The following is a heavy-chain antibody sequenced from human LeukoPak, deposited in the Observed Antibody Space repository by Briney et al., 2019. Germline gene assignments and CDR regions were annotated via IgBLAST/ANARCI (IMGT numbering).Heavy chain of an antibody. CDR1: GDSVSTNSVA. D-gene: IGHD3-22*01. CDR3: ARVGYYDSSGYWFDY. CDR2: TSYRSKWYN. Sequence: SQTLSLTCAISGDSVSTNSVAWNWIRQSPSRGLEWLGRTSYRSKWYNDYAVSVKSRVTITPDTSKNQFSLQLNSVTPEDTAVYYCARVGYYDSSGYWFDYWGQGTHVTVSS. V-gene: IGHV6-1*01. J-gene: IGHJ4*02.